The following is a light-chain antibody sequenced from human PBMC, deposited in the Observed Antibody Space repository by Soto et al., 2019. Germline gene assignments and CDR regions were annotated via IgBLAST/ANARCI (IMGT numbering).Light chain of an antibody. V-gene: IGKV3-15*01. Sequence: ETVMTQSPATLSVSPGERATLSCRASQSVGGDLAWYQQKRGQTPRLLIFGASTRATGIPVRFSGSGFGTDFTPTISSLQSEDFAVYYCQHYHNRPPLSFGGGTKVEIK. CDR3: QHYHNRPPLS. J-gene: IGKJ4*01. CDR2: GAS. CDR1: QSVGGD.